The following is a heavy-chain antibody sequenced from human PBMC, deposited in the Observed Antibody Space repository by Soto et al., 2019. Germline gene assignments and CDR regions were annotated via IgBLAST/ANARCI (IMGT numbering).Heavy chain of an antibody. CDR2: INAGNGNT. CDR1: GYTFTSYA. Sequence: QVQLVQSGAEVKKPGASVKVSCKASGYTFTSYAMHWVRQAPGQRLEWMGWINAGNGNTKYSQKFQGRVTITRDTAASTDYMELSSLRSEDTAVYSCARGDVSSRWPHDYWGQGTLVTVSS. D-gene: IGHD6-13*01. J-gene: IGHJ4*02. CDR3: ARGDVSSRWPHDY. V-gene: IGHV1-3*01.